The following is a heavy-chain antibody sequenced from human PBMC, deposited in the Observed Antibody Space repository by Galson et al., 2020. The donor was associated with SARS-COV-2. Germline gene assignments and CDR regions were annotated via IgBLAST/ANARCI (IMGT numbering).Heavy chain of an antibody. D-gene: IGHD3-22*01. Sequence: ASVKVPCKASGGTFSNYAISWVRQAPGQGLEWMGGIIPFLGTPNYAQKFQDRVTITTDESTSTGFMELNSLRSDDTAVYYCAISDAHYDNSGYLTGWFDPWGQGSLGTVSS. CDR3: AISDAHYDNSGYLTGWFDP. CDR2: IIPFLGTP. J-gene: IGHJ5*02. CDR1: GGTFSNYA. V-gene: IGHV1-69*05.